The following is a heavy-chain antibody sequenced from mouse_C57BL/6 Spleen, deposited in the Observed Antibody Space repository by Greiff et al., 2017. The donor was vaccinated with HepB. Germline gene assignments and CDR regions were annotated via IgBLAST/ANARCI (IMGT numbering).Heavy chain of an antibody. J-gene: IGHJ4*01. D-gene: IGHD1-1*01. Sequence: EVKLVESGGGLVKPGGSLKLSCAASGFTFSSYAMSWVRQTPEKRLEWVATISDGGSYTYYPDNVKGRFTISRDNAKNNLYLQMSHLKSEDTAMYYCARDILLYAMDYWGQGTSVTVSS. CDR1: GFTFSSYA. V-gene: IGHV5-4*01. CDR3: ARDILLYAMDY. CDR2: ISDGGSYT.